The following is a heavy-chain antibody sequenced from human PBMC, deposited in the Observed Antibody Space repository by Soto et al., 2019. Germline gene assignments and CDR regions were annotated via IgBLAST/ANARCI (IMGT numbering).Heavy chain of an antibody. Sequence: GSLRLSCAASGFTFSSYEMNWVRQAPGKGLEWVSYISSSGSTIYYADSVKGRFTISRDNAKNSLYLQMNSLRAEDTAVYYCAREVTMVRGVKPYYYGMDVWGQGTTVTVSS. CDR2: ISSSGSTI. D-gene: IGHD3-10*01. CDR3: AREVTMVRGVKPYYYGMDV. CDR1: GFTFSSYE. J-gene: IGHJ6*02. V-gene: IGHV3-48*03.